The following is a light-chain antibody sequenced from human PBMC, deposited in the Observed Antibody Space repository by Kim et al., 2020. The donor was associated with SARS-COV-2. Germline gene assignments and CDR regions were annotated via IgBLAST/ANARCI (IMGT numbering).Light chain of an antibody. CDR1: QNIDDF. V-gene: IGKV1-39*01. J-gene: IGKJ4*01. CDR3: QQSYRTPLT. Sequence: DIQMTQSPSSLSASVGDRVTMTCRASQNIDDFLNWYQHKPGQAPRLLIYGASSLQSGVPSRFTGSGSGTEFTLTISSLQADDFATYYCQQSYRTPLTFGGGTKVDIK. CDR2: GAS.